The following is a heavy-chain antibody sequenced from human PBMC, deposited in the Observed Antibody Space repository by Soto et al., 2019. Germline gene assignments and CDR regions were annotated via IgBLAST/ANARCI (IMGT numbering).Heavy chain of an antibody. J-gene: IGHJ4*02. CDR1: GGTFSSYA. Sequence: QVQLVQSGAEVKKPGSSVKVSCKASGGTFSSYAISWVRQAPGQGLEWMGGIIPIFGTANYAQKFQGRVTITADESTSTAYMELSSLRSEDTAVYYCASSKMATSPSRYYFDHWGQGTLVTVSS. D-gene: IGHD5-12*01. V-gene: IGHV1-69*12. CDR3: ASSKMATSPSRYYFDH. CDR2: IIPIFGTA.